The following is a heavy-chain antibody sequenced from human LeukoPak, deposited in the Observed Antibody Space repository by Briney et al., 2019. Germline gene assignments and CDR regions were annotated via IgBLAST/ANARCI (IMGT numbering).Heavy chain of an antibody. D-gene: IGHD3-10*01. V-gene: IGHV4-39*01. CDR3: ASIPWGSGSRTYLLN. J-gene: IGHJ4*02. Sequence: SETLKLTCTVSGGSISSTSHYWGWIRQPPGKGLEWIGNIYYSGSTYYNPSLKSRITISVDTSKNQFSLQLSSVTAADTAVYYCASIPWGSGSRTYLLNWGEGALVTVSS. CDR1: GGSISSTSHY. CDR2: IYYSGST.